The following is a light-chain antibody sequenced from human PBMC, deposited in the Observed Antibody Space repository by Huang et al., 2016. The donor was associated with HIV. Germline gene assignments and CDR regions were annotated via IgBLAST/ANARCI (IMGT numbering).Light chain of an antibody. CDR2: GAS. CDR3: HQYGTSPYT. V-gene: IGKV3-20*01. J-gene: IGKJ2*01. CDR1: HHITSSS. Sequence: EIVLTQSPGTLSLSPGESATLSCRASHHITSSSLAWFQQKPGQTPRLLIYGASTRATGTPDRFSGSGSGTDFTLTIARLPPGDFAVYFCHQYGTSPYTFGQGTQLEI.